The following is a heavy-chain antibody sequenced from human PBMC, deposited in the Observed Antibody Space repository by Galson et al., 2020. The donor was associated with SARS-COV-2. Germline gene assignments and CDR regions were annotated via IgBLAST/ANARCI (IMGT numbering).Heavy chain of an antibody. Sequence: SETLSLTCTVPGGSISSYYWSRIRQPPGKGLERNGYIYYSGSTNYNPSLKSRVTISVDTSKNQFSLKLSSVTAADTAVYYCARHGKQQLVAEGYMDVWGKGTTVTVSS. D-gene: IGHD6-13*01. CDR2: IYYSGST. J-gene: IGHJ6*03. CDR1: GGSISSYY. CDR3: ARHGKQQLVAEGYMDV. V-gene: IGHV4-59*08.